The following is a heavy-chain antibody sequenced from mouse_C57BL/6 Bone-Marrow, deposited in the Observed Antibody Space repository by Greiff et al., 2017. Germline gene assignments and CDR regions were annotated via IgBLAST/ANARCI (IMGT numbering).Heavy chain of an antibody. CDR2: IRSKSNNYAT. J-gene: IGHJ3*01. CDR3: VRGDGNYSFAY. D-gene: IGHD2-1*01. V-gene: IGHV10-1*01. Sequence: EVQLQQSGGGLVQPKGSLKLSCAASGFSFNTYAMNWVRQAPGKGLEWVARIRSKSNNYATYYADSVKDRFTISRDDSESMLYLQMNNLKTEDTAMYYCVRGDGNYSFAYWGQGTLVTVSA. CDR1: GFSFNTYA.